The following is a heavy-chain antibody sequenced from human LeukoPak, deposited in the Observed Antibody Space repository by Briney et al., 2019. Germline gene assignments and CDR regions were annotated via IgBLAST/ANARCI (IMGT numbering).Heavy chain of an antibody. CDR3: ARGVAAAGTWGAGY. CDR2: INAGNGNT. V-gene: IGHV1-3*01. D-gene: IGHD6-13*01. CDR1: GYTFTSYA. Sequence: ASVKVSCKASGYTFTSYAMHWVRQAPRQRLEWMGWINAGNGNTKYSQKFQGRVTITRDTSASTAYMELSSLRSEDTAVYYCARGVAAAGTWGAGYWGQGTLVTVSS. J-gene: IGHJ4*02.